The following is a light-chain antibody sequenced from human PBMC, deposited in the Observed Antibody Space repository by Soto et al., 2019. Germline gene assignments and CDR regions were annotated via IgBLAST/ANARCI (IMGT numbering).Light chain of an antibody. Sequence: EIVLTQSPGILSLSPGERATLSCRASQTFSSGYLAWYRHKPGQAPRLLIYGASMRATGVPVRFSASGSGTEFTLTISSLQSEDFAVYYCQQYNHWPRGYTFGQGTKLEIK. CDR3: QQYNHWPRGYT. J-gene: IGKJ2*01. V-gene: IGKV3-15*01. CDR2: GAS. CDR1: QTFSSG.